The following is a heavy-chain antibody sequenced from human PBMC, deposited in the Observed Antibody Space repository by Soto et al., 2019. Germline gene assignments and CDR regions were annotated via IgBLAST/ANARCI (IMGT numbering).Heavy chain of an antibody. V-gene: IGHV4-4*07. J-gene: IGHJ5*01. CDR1: GGSISNYY. Sequence: LSLTCTVSGGSISNYYWTWIRQPAGKGLEWIGRIYTSGSTNYNPSLKSRLTMSVDTSKNQFSLKLSSVTAADTALYYRARQTTYSSSWFDYWGHGTLVTVSS. CDR2: IYTSGST. D-gene: IGHD6-13*01. CDR3: ARQTTYSSSWFDY.